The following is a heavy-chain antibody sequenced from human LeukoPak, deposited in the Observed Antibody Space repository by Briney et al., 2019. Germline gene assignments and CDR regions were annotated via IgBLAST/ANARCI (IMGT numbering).Heavy chain of an antibody. V-gene: IGHV3-48*03. CDR2: ISSSGSTI. J-gene: IGHJ5*02. CDR3: ARDGGSTSA. Sequence: HPGGSLRLSCAASGFTFSSYEMNWVRQAPGKGLEWVSYISSSGSTIYYADSVKGRFTISRDNAKNSLYLRMNSLRAEDTAVYYCARDGGSTSAWGQGTLVTVSS. CDR1: GFTFSSYE. D-gene: IGHD2-2*01.